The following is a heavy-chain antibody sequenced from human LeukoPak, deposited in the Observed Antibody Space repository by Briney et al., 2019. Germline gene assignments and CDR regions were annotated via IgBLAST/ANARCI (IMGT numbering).Heavy chain of an antibody. D-gene: IGHD5-18*01. CDR3: AKGITAMVLDY. Sequence: GGSLRLSCAASGFTFSSSWIHWVRQAPGKGLVWVSRINKDGSVTDYAESVKARFTISRDNSKNTLYLQMNSLRGEDTAVYYCAKGITAMVLDYWGQGTLVTVSS. V-gene: IGHV3-74*01. J-gene: IGHJ4*02. CDR2: INKDGSVT. CDR1: GFTFSSSW.